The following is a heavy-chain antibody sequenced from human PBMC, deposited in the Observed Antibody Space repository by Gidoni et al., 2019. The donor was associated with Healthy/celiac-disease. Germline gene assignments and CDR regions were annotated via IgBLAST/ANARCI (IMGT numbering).Heavy chain of an antibody. J-gene: IGHJ6*02. D-gene: IGHD2-2*01. CDR3: AEDEGYYSSTSCYGAYYYYGMDV. CDR1: GGTFTSYA. CDR2: INPIYGTA. Sequence: QVQLVQSGAEVKKPGSSVKVSCKASGGTFTSYAISWVRQAPGQGLEWMGGINPIYGTASYSQKFQSRVTITTDESTGTAYMEMSSRRSEDTVVYYCAEDEGYYSSTSCYGAYYYYGMDVWGQGTTVTVSS. V-gene: IGHV1-69*01.